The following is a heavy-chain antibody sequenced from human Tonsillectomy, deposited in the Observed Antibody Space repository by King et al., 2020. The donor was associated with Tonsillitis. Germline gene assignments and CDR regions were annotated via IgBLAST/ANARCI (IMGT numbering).Heavy chain of an antibody. Sequence: QVQLQESGPGLVKPSQTLSLTCTVSGDSISSGGYCWSWIRQHPGKALEWIGYISYSGSTYYNPSLKSRVTISVDTSKNQFSLKLNSVTAADTALYYCARVNSGYFSWFDPWGQGTLVTVSS. CDR3: ARVNSGYFSWFDP. D-gene: IGHD3-22*01. J-gene: IGHJ5*02. CDR1: GDSISSGGYC. CDR2: ISYSGST. V-gene: IGHV4-31*03.